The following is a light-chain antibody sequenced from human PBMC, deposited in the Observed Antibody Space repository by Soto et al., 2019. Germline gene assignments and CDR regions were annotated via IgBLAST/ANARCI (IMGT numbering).Light chain of an antibody. Sequence: EIVLTQSPGTLSLSPGERATLSCRASQSVSSTYLAWYQQKPGQAPRLLIYGASSRATGIPDRFSGSVSGTDVTLTISRLETEDCAVYYCQQYGDSPPIYTFGQGTKLEIK. CDR2: GAS. CDR3: QQYGDSPPIYT. J-gene: IGKJ2*01. CDR1: QSVSSTY. V-gene: IGKV3-20*01.